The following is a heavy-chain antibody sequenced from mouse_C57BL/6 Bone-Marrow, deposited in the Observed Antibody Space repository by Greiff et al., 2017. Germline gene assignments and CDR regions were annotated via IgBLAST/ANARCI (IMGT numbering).Heavy chain of an antibody. CDR1: GFSFTSYG. J-gene: IGHJ2*01. Sequence: QVQLKQSGPGLVQPSQSLSITCTASGFSFTSYGVHWVRQSPGQGLEWLGVIWRGGSTDYNAAFMSRLSITKDNSKSQVFFKMNRLQAEDSAIYDCAKPHWDLYYFDDWGQGTTLTVSS. CDR3: AKPHWDLYYFDD. D-gene: IGHD4-1*01. V-gene: IGHV2-5*01. CDR2: IWRGGST.